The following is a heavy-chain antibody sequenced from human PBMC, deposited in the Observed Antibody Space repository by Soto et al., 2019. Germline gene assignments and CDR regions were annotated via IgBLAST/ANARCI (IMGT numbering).Heavy chain of an antibody. CDR3: ARDPPLFCTGGSCPHFAFDV. D-gene: IGHD2-15*01. CDR2: IYNSGTT. V-gene: IGHV4-59*01. J-gene: IGHJ3*01. Sequence: SETLSLTCTVAGGSISSYYWSWFRQPPEKGLEWIGYIYNSGTTNYSPSLKSRVTISVDTSKNQFSLKLSSVTAADTAVYYCARDPPLFCTGGSCPHFAFDVWGQGRMVTVSS. CDR1: GGSISSYY.